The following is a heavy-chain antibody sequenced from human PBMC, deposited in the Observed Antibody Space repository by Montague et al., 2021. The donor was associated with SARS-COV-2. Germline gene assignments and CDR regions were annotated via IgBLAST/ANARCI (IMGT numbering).Heavy chain of an antibody. CDR2: LYTSGGT. J-gene: IGHJ6*02. CDR1: GGSISNYY. Sequence: SETLSLTCTVSGGSISNYYWTWIRQPAGKGLEWIGRLYTSGGTTYNPSLKSRVTMSVDTSKNQFSLNVTSVTAADTAIYYCARESGYSSGWRYYYAMDVWGQGTTVTVS. V-gene: IGHV4-4*07. D-gene: IGHD6-19*01. CDR3: ARESGYSSGWRYYYAMDV.